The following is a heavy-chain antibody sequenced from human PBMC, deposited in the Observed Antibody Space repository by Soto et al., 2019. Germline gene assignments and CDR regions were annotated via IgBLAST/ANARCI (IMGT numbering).Heavy chain of an antibody. D-gene: IGHD3-22*01. Sequence: PGGSLRLSCAASGFTFSNAWMNWVRQAPGKGLEWVGRIKSKTDGGTTDYAAPVKGRFTISRDDSKNTLYLQMNSLKTEDTAVYYCTTDLDDSSSIYYYYYGMDVWGQGTTVTVSS. V-gene: IGHV3-15*07. CDR2: IKSKTDGGTT. CDR3: TTDLDDSSSIYYYYYGMDV. CDR1: GFTFSNAW. J-gene: IGHJ6*02.